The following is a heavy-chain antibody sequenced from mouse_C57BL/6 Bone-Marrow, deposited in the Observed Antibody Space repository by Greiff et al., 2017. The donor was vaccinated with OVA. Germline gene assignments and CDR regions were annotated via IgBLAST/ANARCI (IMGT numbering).Heavy chain of an antibody. J-gene: IGHJ1*03. CDR1: GYTFTDHT. V-gene: IGHV1-78*01. CDR2: IYPRDGST. CDR3: ASNGDWYFEV. D-gene: IGHD4-1*01. Sequence: QVQLQQSDAELVKPGASVKISCKVSGYTFTDHTIHWMKQRPEQGLEWIGYIYPRDGSTKYNEKFKGKATVTADTSASTAYMQLNSQTSEDSAVDCCASNGDWYFEVWGTGTTVTVSS.